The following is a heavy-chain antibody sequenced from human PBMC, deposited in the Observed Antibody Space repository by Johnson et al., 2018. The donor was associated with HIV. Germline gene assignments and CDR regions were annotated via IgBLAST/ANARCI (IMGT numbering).Heavy chain of an antibody. V-gene: IGHV3-11*04. J-gene: IGHJ3*02. CDR2: ISSSGSTI. D-gene: IGHD1-26*01. CDR3: ARLVKKNLWEVRGDGAFDI. CDR1: GFIFSDYY. Sequence: VQLVESGGGLVQPGGSLRLSCAASGFIFSDYYMSWIRQAPGKGLEWVSYISSSGSTIYYADSVKGRFTISRDNANKSLDLQMNSLRGEDTAVNYCARLVKKNLWEVRGDGAFDIWGQGTMVTVSS.